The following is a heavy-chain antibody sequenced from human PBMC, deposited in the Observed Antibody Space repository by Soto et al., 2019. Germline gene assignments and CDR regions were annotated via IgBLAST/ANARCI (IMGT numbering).Heavy chain of an antibody. Sequence: GESLKISCKGSGYSFTSYWIGWVRQMPGKGLEWMGIIYPGDSDTRYSPSFQGQVTISADKSISTAYLQWSSLKASDTAMYYCARLDDILTGYYIGPPDYWGQGTLVTVS. V-gene: IGHV5-51*01. CDR2: IYPGDSDT. D-gene: IGHD3-9*01. J-gene: IGHJ4*02. CDR1: GYSFTSYW. CDR3: ARLDDILTGYYIGPPDY.